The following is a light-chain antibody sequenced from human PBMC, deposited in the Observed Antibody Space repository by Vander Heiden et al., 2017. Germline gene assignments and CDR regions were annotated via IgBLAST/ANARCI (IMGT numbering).Light chain of an antibody. J-gene: IGKJ2*01. Sequence: DIVMTQTPLSLPVTPGEPASISCKSSQSLLHSNGYTYLDWYLQKPGQSPQLLIYMGSNRASGVPDRFSGSGSGTDFTLKISRVEAEDVGVYYCMQAVQTPQYTFGQGTKLEIK. CDR1: QSLLHSNGYTY. CDR2: MGS. CDR3: MQAVQTPQYT. V-gene: IGKV2-28*01.